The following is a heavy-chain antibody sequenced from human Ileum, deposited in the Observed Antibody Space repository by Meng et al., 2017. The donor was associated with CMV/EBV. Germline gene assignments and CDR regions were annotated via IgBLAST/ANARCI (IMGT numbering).Heavy chain of an antibody. V-gene: IGHV7-4-1*02. D-gene: IGHD5-18*01. CDR3: ARGAGEHTAKFDY. CDR2: IDTNTGNP. CDR1: GYTFTSNN. Sequence: QVQLVQSGSEFKKPGASVTVSCKASGYTFTSNNMIWVRQAPGQGPEWMGWIDTNTGNPTYAQGFTGRFVFSFDTPVSTAYLQISSLKAEDTAVYYCARGAGEHTAKFDYWGQGTLVTVSS. J-gene: IGHJ4*02.